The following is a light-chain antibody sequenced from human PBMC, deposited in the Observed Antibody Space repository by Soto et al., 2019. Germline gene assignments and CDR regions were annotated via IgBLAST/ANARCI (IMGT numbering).Light chain of an antibody. Sequence: FTQSPLTPFLTPGERATLYCTASQSVSSYLAWYQQKPGQAPRLLIYDAYNMATGIQARFSGSGSGTDFTLTIRSLEPGDLAAYYCQQHSNWAETVGQGTKVDIK. CDR3: QQHSNWAET. J-gene: IGKJ1*01. V-gene: IGKV3-11*01. CDR2: DAY. CDR1: QSVSSY.